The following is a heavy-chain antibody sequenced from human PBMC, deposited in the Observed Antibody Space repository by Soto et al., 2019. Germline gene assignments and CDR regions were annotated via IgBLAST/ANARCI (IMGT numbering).Heavy chain of an antibody. Sequence: XTLSLTCTVSGGSLSSGSYYWSWIRQPPGKGLEWIGYIYYSGSTKYNPSLKSRVTISVDTSKNQFSLKLSSVTAEDTAVYYCAFLYYYDSSGYYHWGQGPLATVS. D-gene: IGHD3-22*01. CDR2: IYYSGST. CDR1: GGSLSSGSYY. CDR3: AFLYYYDSSGYYH. J-gene: IGHJ5*02. V-gene: IGHV4-61*01.